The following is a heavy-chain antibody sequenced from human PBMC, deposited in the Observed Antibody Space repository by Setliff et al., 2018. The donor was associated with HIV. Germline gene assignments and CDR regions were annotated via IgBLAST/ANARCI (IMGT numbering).Heavy chain of an antibody. V-gene: IGHV4-38-2*01. D-gene: IGHD3-16*01. CDR3: VHSLLGAPMVDY. CDR2: AYHSGRT. Sequence: SETLSLTCAVSGYSITSGYSWGWIRQSPGKGLEWIGNAYHSGRTYYNPSLKSRVAMSIDTSKNQFSLRLNSVTAADTAMYYCVHSLLGAPMVDYWGQGTLVT. J-gene: IGHJ4*02. CDR1: GYSITSGYS.